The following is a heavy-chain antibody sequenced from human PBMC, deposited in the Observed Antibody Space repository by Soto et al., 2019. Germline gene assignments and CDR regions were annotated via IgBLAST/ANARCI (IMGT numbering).Heavy chain of an antibody. D-gene: IGHD3-22*01. J-gene: IGHJ4*02. CDR1: GDSISSGGYS. CDR3: ARDARSGYYLDY. Sequence: QLQLQESGSGLVKPSQTLSLTCAVSGDSISSGGYSWNWIRQPPGKGLEWIGYIYHSGGTDYNPSHKSRVTITVDSANNQFPLKLSSVTAADTAVYYCARDARSGYYLDYWGQGTLVTVSS. CDR2: IYHSGGT. V-gene: IGHV4-30-2*01.